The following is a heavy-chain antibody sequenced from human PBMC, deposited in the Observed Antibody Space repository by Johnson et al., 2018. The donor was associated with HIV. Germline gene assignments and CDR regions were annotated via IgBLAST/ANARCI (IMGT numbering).Heavy chain of an antibody. CDR1: GFTVSSNY. CDR3: ARGRERGMFDI. V-gene: IGHV3-66*01. Sequence: MLLVESGGGVVQPGRSLRLSCAASGFTVSSNYMSWVRQAPGKGLEWVSVIYSGGSTYYADSVKGRFTISRDNSKNTLYLQMNSLRAEDTAVYYCARGRERGMFDIWGQGTMVTVSS. CDR2: IYSGGST. D-gene: IGHD5-24*01. J-gene: IGHJ3*02.